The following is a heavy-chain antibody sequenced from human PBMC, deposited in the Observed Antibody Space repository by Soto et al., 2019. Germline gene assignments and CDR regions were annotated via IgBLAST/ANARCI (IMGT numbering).Heavy chain of an antibody. V-gene: IGHV1-18*01. J-gene: IGHJ6*02. CDR3: ARNHIYGLDL. CDR2: IGAYTGNT. CDR1: GYTFNSYD. Sequence: ASVKVSCKVSGYTFNSYDFAWVRQAPGQGLEWMGWIGAYTGNTQYAENLQGRLSLTIDAATSTAYMELRSLTSDDTAIYYCARNHIYGLDLWG.